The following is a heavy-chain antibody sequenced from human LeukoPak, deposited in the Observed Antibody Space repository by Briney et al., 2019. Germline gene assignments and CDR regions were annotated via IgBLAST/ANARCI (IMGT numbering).Heavy chain of an antibody. V-gene: IGHV3-30*04. CDR2: ISYDGSNK. CDR3: ARARPSMWIDY. CDR1: GFTFSSYA. Sequence: GGSLRLSCATSGFTFSSYAMHWVRQAPGKGLEWVAVISYDGSNKYYADSVKGRFTISRDSSKNTLYLQMNSLRPEDTAVYYCARARPSMWIDYWGQGTLVTVSS. J-gene: IGHJ4*02. D-gene: IGHD5-12*01.